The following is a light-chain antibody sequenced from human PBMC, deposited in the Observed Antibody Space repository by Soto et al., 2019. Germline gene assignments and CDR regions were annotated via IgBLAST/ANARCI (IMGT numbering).Light chain of an antibody. V-gene: IGKV3D-15*01. CDR2: GAA. CDR1: QSDTTS. CDR3: QQYNNWPPIT. J-gene: IGKJ5*01. Sequence: PGNSVTLSCTASQSDTTSSLASSQQQPGQAPRLLIYGAATRATSVPARFIGSGSATDFTLTISSLQSEDFAVYYCQQYNNWPPITFGQGTRLEIK.